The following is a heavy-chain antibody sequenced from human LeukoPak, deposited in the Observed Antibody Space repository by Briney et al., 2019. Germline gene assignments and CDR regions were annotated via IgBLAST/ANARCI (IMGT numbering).Heavy chain of an antibody. V-gene: IGHV3-66*01. J-gene: IGHJ4*02. D-gene: IGHD6-19*01. CDR1: GFTVNSNY. Sequence: GGSLRLSCAASGFTVNSNYMTWVRQAPGKGLEWVSVVYSGGSTYYADSVKGRFTISRDNSKNTLYLQMNSLRAEDTAVYYCASMVVISSGWYSFDYWGQGTLVTVSS. CDR2: VYSGGST. CDR3: ASMVVISSGWYSFDY.